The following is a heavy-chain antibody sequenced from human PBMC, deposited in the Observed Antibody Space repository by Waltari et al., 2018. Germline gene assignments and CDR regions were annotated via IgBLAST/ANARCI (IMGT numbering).Heavy chain of an antibody. CDR2: INNDGSST. J-gene: IGHJ3*01. V-gene: IGHV3-74*03. D-gene: IGHD2-15*01. CDR1: GFPFSSSW. Sequence: EVQLVESGGGLVQPGGSLRLPWAASGFPFSSSWIHWVRQFPGKGLLWVSRINNDGSSTVYADSVKGRFTISRDDAKNTVSLQMNNLSAEDTALYYCARAGLLGAFDVWGQGTMVTVSS. CDR3: ARAGLLGAFDV.